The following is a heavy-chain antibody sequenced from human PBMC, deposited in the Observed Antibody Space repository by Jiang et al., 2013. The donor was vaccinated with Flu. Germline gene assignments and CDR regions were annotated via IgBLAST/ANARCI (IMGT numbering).Heavy chain of an antibody. V-gene: IGHV3-21*01. CDR1: GFTFSSYS. Sequence: QLVESGGGLVKPGGSLRLSCAASGFTFSSYSMNWVRQAPGKGLEWVSSISSSSSYIYYADSVKGRFTISRDNAKNSLYLQMNSLRAEDTAVYYCARDQGRGSPPRYPFDYWGQGTLVTVSS. CDR2: ISSSSSYI. D-gene: IGHD1-26*01. CDR3: ARDQGRGSPPRYPFDY. J-gene: IGHJ4*02.